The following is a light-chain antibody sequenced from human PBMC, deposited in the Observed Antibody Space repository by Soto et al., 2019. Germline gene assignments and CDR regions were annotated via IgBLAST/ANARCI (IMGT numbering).Light chain of an antibody. CDR2: DVT. Sequence: QSALTQPASVSGSPGQSITISCTGTSSDVGGYNYVSWYQQHPGKAPKLMIYDVTNRPSGVSNRFSGSKSGNTASLTISGLQAEDGAIYYCSSYKRSNTRFFGSGTKPTV. CDR1: SSDVGGYNY. CDR3: SSYKRSNTRF. J-gene: IGLJ1*01. V-gene: IGLV2-14*03.